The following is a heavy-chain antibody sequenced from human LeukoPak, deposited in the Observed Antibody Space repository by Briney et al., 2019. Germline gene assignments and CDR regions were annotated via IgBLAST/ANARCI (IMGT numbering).Heavy chain of an antibody. V-gene: IGHV3-23*01. J-gene: IGHJ3*01. D-gene: IGHD1-1*01. Sequence: GGSLRLSCAASGFTFPNYVMSWVRQAPGKGLEWVSAISGSGGNTYYADSVKGRFTISRDNSKNTLYLQMNSLRAEDAAVYYCANEYTKGDVWGQGTMVTVSS. CDR1: GFTFPNYV. CDR2: ISGSGGNT. CDR3: ANEYTKGDV.